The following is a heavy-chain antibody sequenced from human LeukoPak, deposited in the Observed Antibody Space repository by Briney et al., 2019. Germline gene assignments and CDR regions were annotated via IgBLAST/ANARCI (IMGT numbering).Heavy chain of an antibody. CDR3: ARDLGQWLFDYMDV. Sequence: ASVKVSCKASGGTFSSYAISWVRQAPGQGLEWMGRIIPIFGTANYAQKFQGRVTITTDESTSTAYMELSSLRSEDTAVYYCARDLGQWLFDYMDVWGKGTTVTVSS. J-gene: IGHJ6*03. CDR1: GGTFSSYA. V-gene: IGHV1-69*05. D-gene: IGHD6-19*01. CDR2: IIPIFGTA.